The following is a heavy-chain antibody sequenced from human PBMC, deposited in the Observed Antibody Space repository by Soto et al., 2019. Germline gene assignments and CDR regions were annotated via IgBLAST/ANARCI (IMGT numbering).Heavy chain of an antibody. J-gene: IGHJ4*02. CDR1: GFTFSAYW. D-gene: IGHD6-25*01. CDR3: AREKRANGYFDY. CDR2: IKQAGSEK. V-gene: IGHV3-7*01. Sequence: EVQLVESGGGLVQTGGSLRLSCAASGFTFSAYWMSWFRQAPGKGLEWVANIKQAGSEKYYVDSVNGRFIISRDDAKNSLFLQVKSLRVEDTAVYYCAREKRANGYFDYWGQGTLVTVSS.